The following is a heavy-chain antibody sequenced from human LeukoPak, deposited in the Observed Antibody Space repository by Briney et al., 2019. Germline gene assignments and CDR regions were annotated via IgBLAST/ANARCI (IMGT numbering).Heavy chain of an antibody. CDR2: MNPNSGNT. D-gene: IGHD3-22*01. CDR1: GYTFTNYD. CDR3: ARDWDSSGYCDY. Sequence: ASVKVSCKASGYTFTNYDINWVRQATGQGLEWMGWMNPNSGNTGYAQKFQGRVTMTRNTSISTAYMELNSLTSEDTAVYYCARDWDSSGYCDYWAQGTLVTVSS. V-gene: IGHV1-8*01. J-gene: IGHJ4*02.